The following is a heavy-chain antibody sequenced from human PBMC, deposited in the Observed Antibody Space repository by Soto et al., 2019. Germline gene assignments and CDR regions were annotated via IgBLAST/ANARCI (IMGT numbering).Heavy chain of an antibody. CDR1: GFTFSSYA. CDR2: ISYDGSNK. V-gene: IGHV3-30-3*01. J-gene: IGHJ4*02. D-gene: IGHD3-22*01. Sequence: GGSLRLSCAPSGFTFSSYAMHWFPQAPGKGLEWVAVISYDGSNKYYADSVKGRFTISRDNAKNSLYLQMNSLRDEDTAVYYCARTYYYDSSGYYHPTLRYWGQGTLVTVSS. CDR3: ARTYYYDSSGYYHPTLRY.